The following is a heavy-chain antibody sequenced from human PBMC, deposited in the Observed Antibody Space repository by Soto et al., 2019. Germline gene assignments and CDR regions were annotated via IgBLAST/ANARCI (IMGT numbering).Heavy chain of an antibody. D-gene: IGHD3-16*01. CDR2: ISSSSSTI. Sequence: GGSLRLSCAASGFTFSSYSMNWVRQAPRKGLEWVSYISSSSSTIYYADSVKGRFTISRDNAKNSLYLQMNSLRAEDTAVYYCARNQTYVDKRYHYYYMHVRGKGTTVTGSS. V-gene: IGHV3-48*01. CDR1: GFTFSSYS. J-gene: IGHJ6*03. CDR3: ARNQTYVDKRYHYYYMHV.